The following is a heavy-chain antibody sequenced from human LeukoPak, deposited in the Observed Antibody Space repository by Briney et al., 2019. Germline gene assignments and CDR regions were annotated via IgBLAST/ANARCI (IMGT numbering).Heavy chain of an antibody. J-gene: IGHJ4*02. D-gene: IGHD6-13*01. V-gene: IGHV3-30*18. CDR2: ISYDGSNK. Sequence: GGSLRLSCAASGFTFSNYGMHWVRQAPGKGLEWVALISYDGSNKYFADPVKGRLTISRDNSTNTLYLQMHSLRAEDTAVYYCAKDNVAAAGRYFDYWGQGTLVTVSS. CDR1: GFTFSNYG. CDR3: AKDNVAAAGRYFDY.